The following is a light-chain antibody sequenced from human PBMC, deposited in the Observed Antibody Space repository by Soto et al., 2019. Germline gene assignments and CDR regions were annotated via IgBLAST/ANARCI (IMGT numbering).Light chain of an antibody. Sequence: EIVMTQSPATLSVSPGDRATLSCRASQSVSSNLAWYQQKPGQAPRLLIYGAATRATGIPARFSGSGSGTEFTLTISSLQSEDFAVDYCQQYNNWPQWTFGQGPKVEIK. J-gene: IGKJ1*01. CDR3: QQYNNWPQWT. V-gene: IGKV3-15*01. CDR2: GAA. CDR1: QSVSSN.